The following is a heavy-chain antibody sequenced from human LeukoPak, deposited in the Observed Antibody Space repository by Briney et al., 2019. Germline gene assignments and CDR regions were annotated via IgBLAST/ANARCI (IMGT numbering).Heavy chain of an antibody. CDR2: IRYDGSNK. Sequence: GGSLRLSCAASGFTFSSYGMHWVRQAPGKGLEWVAFIRYDGSNKYYADSVKGRFTISRDNSKNTLYLQMNSLRAEDTAVYYCAKELQLTIFGVVSGRAFDIWGQGTMVTVSS. D-gene: IGHD3-3*01. CDR1: GFTFSSYG. CDR3: AKELQLTIFGVVSGRAFDI. V-gene: IGHV3-30*02. J-gene: IGHJ3*02.